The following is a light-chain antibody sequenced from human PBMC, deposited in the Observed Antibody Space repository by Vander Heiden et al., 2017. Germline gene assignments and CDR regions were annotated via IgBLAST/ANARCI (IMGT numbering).Light chain of an antibody. CDR1: QSVLYSSNNKNC. J-gene: IGKJ4*01. CDR3: QQYYNTPQLT. V-gene: IGKV4-1*01. CDR2: WAS. Sequence: DIVMTQSPDSLAVSLGERATFNCKSSQSVLYSSNNKNCLAWYQQKPGQPPKLLIYWASTRESGVPDRFSGSGSGTDFTLTISSLQAEDVAVYYCQQYYNTPQLTFGGGTKVEIK.